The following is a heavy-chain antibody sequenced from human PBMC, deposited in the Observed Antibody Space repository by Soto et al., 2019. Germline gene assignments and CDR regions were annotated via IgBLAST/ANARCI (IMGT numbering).Heavy chain of an antibody. CDR3: ARSPRRSWTDWSYMYV. D-gene: IGHD3-9*01. CDR2: ISYDGSNK. CDR1: GFTFSSYG. V-gene: IGHV3-30*03. Sequence: GGSLRLSCAASGFTFSSYGMHWVRQAPGKGLEWVAVISYDGSNKYYADSVKGRFTISRDNSKNTLYLQMNSLRAEDTAVYYCARSPRRSWTDWSYMYVWGKGTTVTVSS. J-gene: IGHJ6*03.